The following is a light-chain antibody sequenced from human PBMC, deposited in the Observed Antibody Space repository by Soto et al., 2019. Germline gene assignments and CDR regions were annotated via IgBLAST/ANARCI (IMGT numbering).Light chain of an antibody. CDR3: QSYDSSSLWV. CDR2: EDN. Sequence: NFMLTQPHSVSESPGKTVTFSCTRSSGSIASNYVQWYQQRPGSAPTTVIYEDNQRPSGVPDRFSGSIDSSSNSASLTISGLKTEDEADYYCQSYDSSSLWVFGGGTKLTVL. CDR1: SGSIASNY. J-gene: IGLJ3*02. V-gene: IGLV6-57*03.